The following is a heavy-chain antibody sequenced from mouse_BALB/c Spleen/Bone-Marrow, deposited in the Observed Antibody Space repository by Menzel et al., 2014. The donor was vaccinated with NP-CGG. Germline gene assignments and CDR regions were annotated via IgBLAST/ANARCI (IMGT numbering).Heavy chain of an antibody. J-gene: IGHJ1*01. CDR2: IRNKANGYTT. CDR1: GFTFTDYY. Sequence: VQLKESGGGLVQPGGSLRLSCATSGFTFTDYYMSWVRQPPGKALEWLGFIRNKANGYTTEYSASVKGRFTISRDNSQSIPYLQMNTLRAEDSATYYCARDINYDIYWYFDVWGAGTTVTVSS. D-gene: IGHD2-4*01. CDR3: ARDINYDIYWYFDV. V-gene: IGHV7-3*02.